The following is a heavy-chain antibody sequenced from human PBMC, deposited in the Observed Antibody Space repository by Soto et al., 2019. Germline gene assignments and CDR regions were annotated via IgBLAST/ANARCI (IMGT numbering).Heavy chain of an antibody. D-gene: IGHD2-21*01. CDR3: ARVIGGYYGMDV. CDR2: ISAYNGNT. Sequence: ASVKVSCRASGYTYISYGISWVRQAPGQGLEWMGWISAYNGNTNYAQKFQGRVTMTTDISTSTAYMELRSLTSDDTAVYYCARVIGGYYGMDVLGQGTTVTVSS. CDR1: GYTYISYG. V-gene: IGHV1-18*04. J-gene: IGHJ6*02.